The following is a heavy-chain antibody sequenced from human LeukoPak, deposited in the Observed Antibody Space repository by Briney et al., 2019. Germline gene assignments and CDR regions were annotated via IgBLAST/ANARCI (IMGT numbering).Heavy chain of an antibody. J-gene: IGHJ4*02. V-gene: IGHV1-2*04. CDR2: INPNSGGK. Sequence: ASVKVSCKASGYTFTGYYMHWVRQAPGQGLEWMGWINPNSGGKNYAQKFQGWVTMTRDTSISTAYMELSRLRSDDTAVYYCARGRIVVVPAATPAYYFDYWGQGTLVTVSP. D-gene: IGHD2-2*01. CDR3: ARGRIVVVPAATPAYYFDY. CDR1: GYTFTGYY.